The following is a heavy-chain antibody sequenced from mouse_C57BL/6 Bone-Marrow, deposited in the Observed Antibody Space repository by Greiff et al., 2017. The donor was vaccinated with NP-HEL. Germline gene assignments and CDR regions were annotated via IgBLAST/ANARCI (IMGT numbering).Heavy chain of an antibody. CDR2: ISNLAYSI. CDR1: GFTFSDYG. V-gene: IGHV5-15*01. CDR3: ARHDGYYRTWFAY. Sequence: EVQLQESGGGLVQPGGSLKLSCAASGFTFSDYGMAWVRQAPRKGPEWVAFISNLAYSIYYADTVTGRFTISRENAKNTLYLEMSSLRSEDTAMYYCARHDGYYRTWFAYWGQGTLVTVSA. D-gene: IGHD2-3*01. J-gene: IGHJ3*01.